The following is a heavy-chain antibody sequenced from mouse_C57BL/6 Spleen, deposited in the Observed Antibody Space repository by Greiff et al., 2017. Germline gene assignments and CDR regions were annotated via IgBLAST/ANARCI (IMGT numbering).Heavy chain of an antibody. D-gene: IGHD2-12*01. CDR3: ARLERHAMDY. J-gene: IGHJ4*01. CDR2: IDPSDSYT. Sequence: VQLQQPGAELVMPGASVKLSCKASGYTFTSYWMHWVKQRPGQGLEWIGEIDPSDSYTNYNQKFKGKSTLTVDKSSSPAYMQLSSLTSEDSAVYYCARLERHAMDYWGQGTSVTVSS. CDR1: GYTFTSYW. V-gene: IGHV1-69*01.